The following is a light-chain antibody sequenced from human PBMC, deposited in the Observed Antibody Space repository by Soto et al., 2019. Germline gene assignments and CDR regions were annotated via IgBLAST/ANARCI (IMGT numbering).Light chain of an antibody. CDR3: QQLNTFPRT. Sequence: DIQMTQSPSSLSSSVGDRVTITCRASQGISTFLAWYQQKPGKAPNLLIYAASTLQSGVPSRFSGGGSGTQFTLTITSLQPEDFATYYCQQLNTFPRTFGQGTK. V-gene: IGKV1-9*01. J-gene: IGKJ1*01. CDR1: QGISTF. CDR2: AAS.